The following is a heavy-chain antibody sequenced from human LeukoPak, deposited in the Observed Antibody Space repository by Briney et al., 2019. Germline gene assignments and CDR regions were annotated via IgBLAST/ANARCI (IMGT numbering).Heavy chain of an antibody. CDR2: INPSGGST. D-gene: IGHD1-26*01. CDR3: ARWQSGTTDPVYSGSYHPFDY. V-gene: IGHV1-46*01. CDR1: GYTFTSYY. Sequence: ASVKVSCKASGYTFTSYYMHWVRQAPGQGLEWMGIINPSGGSTSYAQKFQGRATMTRDTSTSTVYMELSSLRSEDTAVYYCARWQSGTTDPVYSGSYHPFDYWGQGTLVTVSS. J-gene: IGHJ4*02.